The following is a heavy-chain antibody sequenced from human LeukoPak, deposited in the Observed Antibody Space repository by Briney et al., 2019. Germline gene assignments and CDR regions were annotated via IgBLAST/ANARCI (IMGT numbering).Heavy chain of an antibody. CDR2: ISSSSSYI. CDR1: GFTFSSYS. D-gene: IGHD3-10*01. Sequence: GGSLRLSCAASGFTFSSYSMNWVRQAPGKGLEWVSSISSSSSYIYYADSVKGRFTISRDNAKNSLYLQMNSLRAEDTAVYYCARAGGGITMVRGVIAAFDIWGQGTMVTVSS. V-gene: IGHV3-21*01. CDR3: ARAGGGITMVRGVIAAFDI. J-gene: IGHJ3*02.